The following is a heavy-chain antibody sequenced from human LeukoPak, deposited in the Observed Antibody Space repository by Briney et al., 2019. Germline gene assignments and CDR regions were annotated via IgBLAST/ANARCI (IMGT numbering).Heavy chain of an antibody. CDR1: GGSISSGSYY. Sequence: SETLSLTCTVSGGSISSGSYYWSWIRQPDGKGLEWIGRIYTSGSTNYNPSLKSRVTISVDTSKNQFSLKLSSVTAADTAVYYCARDPDCSGGSCYSLDAFDIWGKGTMVTVSS. J-gene: IGHJ3*02. D-gene: IGHD2-15*01. CDR3: ARDPDCSGGSCYSLDAFDI. V-gene: IGHV4-61*02. CDR2: IYTSGST.